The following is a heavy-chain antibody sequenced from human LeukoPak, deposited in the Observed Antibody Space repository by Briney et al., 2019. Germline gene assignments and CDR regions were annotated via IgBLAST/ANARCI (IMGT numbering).Heavy chain of an antibody. Sequence: PGGSLRLSCAASGFTFSSYAMSWVRQAPGKGLEWVSSISSSSSYIYYADSVKGRFTISRDNAKNSLYLQMNSLRAEDTAVYYCARENGGNSSGDAFDIWGQGTMVTVSS. V-gene: IGHV3-21*01. CDR1: GFTFSSYA. D-gene: IGHD4-23*01. J-gene: IGHJ3*02. CDR3: ARENGGNSSGDAFDI. CDR2: ISSSSSYI.